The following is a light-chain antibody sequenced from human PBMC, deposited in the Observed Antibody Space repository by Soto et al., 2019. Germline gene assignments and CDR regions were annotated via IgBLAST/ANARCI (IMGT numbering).Light chain of an antibody. CDR3: GTWGGSLSIGVV. V-gene: IGLV1-51*01. CDR1: SPNIGNHY. J-gene: IGLJ2*01. Sequence: QSVLTQPPSVSAAPGPKVTISCSGSSPNIGNHYVSWYQQLPGTAPKLLIYDNYKRPSGIPDRFSGSKSGTSATLDITGLQTGDEADYYCGTWGGSLSIGVVFGGGTKVTVL. CDR2: DNY.